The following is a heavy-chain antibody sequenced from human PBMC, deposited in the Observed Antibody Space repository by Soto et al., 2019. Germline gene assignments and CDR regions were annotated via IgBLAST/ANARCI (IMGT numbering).Heavy chain of an antibody. CDR2: ISAHNGNT. CDR1: GYAFTTYG. Sequence: QVHLVQSGAEVKKPGASVKVSCQASGYAFTTYGITWVRQAPGQGLEWMGWISAHNGNTNYAQKLQGRVTVTRDTSTSTXYMELRXLRXXDTXXYYCARGRYGDYWGQGALVTVSS. CDR3: ARGRYGDY. D-gene: IGHD1-1*01. V-gene: IGHV1-18*01. J-gene: IGHJ4*02.